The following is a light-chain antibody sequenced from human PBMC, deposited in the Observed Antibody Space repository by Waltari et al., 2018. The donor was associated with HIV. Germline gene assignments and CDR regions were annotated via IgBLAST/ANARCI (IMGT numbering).Light chain of an antibody. J-gene: IGKJ1*01. V-gene: IGKV3-15*01. CDR3: QQYNSWPGT. Sequence: EIVMTQSPATLSVSPGERATLSCRASQSGSSNLAWYQHKPGQAPRLLIYDASTRATGIPARFSGSGSGTEFTLTISSLQSEDFAVYYCQQYNSWPGTFGQGTKVEIK. CDR1: QSGSSN. CDR2: DAS.